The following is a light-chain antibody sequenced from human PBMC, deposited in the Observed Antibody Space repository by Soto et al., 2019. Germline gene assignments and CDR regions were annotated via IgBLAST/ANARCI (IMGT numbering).Light chain of an antibody. CDR1: SSNIGSNS. CDR3: AAWDDSLSGVV. J-gene: IGLJ2*01. CDR2: RND. V-gene: IGLV1-47*01. Sequence: QSVLTQPPSASGTPGQLVTISCSGSSSNIGSNSVYWYQQLPGTAPKLLIYRNDQRPSGVPDRFSGSKSGTSASLAISGLRSEDEADYYCAAWDDSLSGVVFGGGTQLTVL.